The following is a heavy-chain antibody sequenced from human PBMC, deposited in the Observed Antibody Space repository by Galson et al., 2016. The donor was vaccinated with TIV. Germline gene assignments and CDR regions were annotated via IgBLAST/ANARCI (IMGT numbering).Heavy chain of an antibody. V-gene: IGHV4-61*01. J-gene: IGHJ2*01. CDR1: GGSVSRGTYY. Sequence: TLSLTCSVSGGSVSRGTYYWRWLRQSPGKRLEWIGYVYYNGKTNYNPSLKSRVNMSIDRSKNQFSLTLRSVTAADTAVYFCTRDPTYSNSWYWYFDLWGRGTLVAVSS. CDR2: VYYNGKT. D-gene: IGHD6-13*01. CDR3: TRDPTYSNSWYWYFDL.